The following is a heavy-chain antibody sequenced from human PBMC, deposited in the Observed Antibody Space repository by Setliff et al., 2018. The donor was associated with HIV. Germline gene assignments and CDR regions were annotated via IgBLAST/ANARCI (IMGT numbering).Heavy chain of an antibody. D-gene: IGHD5-18*01. V-gene: IGHV4-59*08. J-gene: IGHJ4*02. CDR3: GRLSDTAMASFDS. CDR2: IYKSGST. Sequence: SETLSLTCTVSGGSITASHWSWIRQPAGKGLEWIGYIYKSGSTNYKASLKNRVTISADTSKNQFSLKLRSVTAADTAIYYCGRLSDTAMASFDSWGQGTLVTVSS. CDR1: GGSITASH.